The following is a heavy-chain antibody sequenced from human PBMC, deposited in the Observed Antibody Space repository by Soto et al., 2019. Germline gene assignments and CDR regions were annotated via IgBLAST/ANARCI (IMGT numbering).Heavy chain of an antibody. D-gene: IGHD5-12*01. V-gene: IGHV4-38-2*01. CDR3: ARVGSIVAYDRRFYFDF. CDR1: GHSITGDYY. Sequence: SETLSLTCAVSGHSITGDYYWGWIRQPPGKGLEWIGTIYHSGSTYYNPSLKSRVTISVDTSKNQFSLKLSSVTAADTAVYYCARVGSIVAYDRRFYFDFWGQGTLATVSS. J-gene: IGHJ4*02. CDR2: IYHSGST.